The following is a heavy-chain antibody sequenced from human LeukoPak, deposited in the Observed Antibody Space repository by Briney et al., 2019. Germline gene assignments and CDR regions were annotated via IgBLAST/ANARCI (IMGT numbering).Heavy chain of an antibody. J-gene: IGHJ4*02. Sequence: GGSLRLSCAASGFNVISNYMTRVRQAPGKGLEWVSHISSSSSHTDYADSVKGRFTISRDNAKNSLYLQMNSLRAEDTAVYYCASSIASTYYFDYWGQGYQVTVSS. CDR3: ASSIASTYYFDY. D-gene: IGHD2-15*01. CDR1: GFNVISNY. CDR2: ISSSSSHT. V-gene: IGHV3-11*03.